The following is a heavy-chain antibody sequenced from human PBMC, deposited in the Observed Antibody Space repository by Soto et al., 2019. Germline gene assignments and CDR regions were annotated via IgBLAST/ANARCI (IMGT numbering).Heavy chain of an antibody. V-gene: IGHV4-31*03. CDR3: ARGNHRKTNPPHQQNYYYGMDV. D-gene: IGHD1-1*01. J-gene: IGHJ6*02. Sequence: SETLSLTCTVSGGSISSGGYYWSWIRQHPGKGLEWIGYIYYSGSTYYNPSLKSRVTISVDTSKNQFSLKLSSVTAADTAVYYCARGNHRKTNPPHQQNYYYGMDVWGQGTTVTVSS. CDR1: GGSISSGGYY. CDR2: IYYSGST.